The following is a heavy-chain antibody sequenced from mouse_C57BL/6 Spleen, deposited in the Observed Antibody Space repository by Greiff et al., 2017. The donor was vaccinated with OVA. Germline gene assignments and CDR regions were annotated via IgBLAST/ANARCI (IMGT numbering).Heavy chain of an antibody. V-gene: IGHV1-26*01. CDR3: ARYGYDVGLVAY. Sequence: EVQLQQSGPELVKPGASVKISCKASGYTFTDYYMNWVKQSHGKSLEWIGDINPNNGGTSYNQKFKGKATLTVDKSSSTAYMELRSLTSEDSAVYYCARYGYDVGLVAYWGQGTLVTVSA. CDR1: GYTFTDYY. CDR2: INPNNGGT. D-gene: IGHD2-2*01. J-gene: IGHJ3*01.